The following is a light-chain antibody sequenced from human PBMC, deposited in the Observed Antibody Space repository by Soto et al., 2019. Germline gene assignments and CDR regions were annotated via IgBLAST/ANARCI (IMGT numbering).Light chain of an antibody. CDR2: GNS. CDR1: SSNIGAGYD. CDR3: SSYTSKSGLI. J-gene: IGLJ2*01. Sequence: QSVLTQPPSVSGAPGQRVTISCTGSSSNIGAGYDVHWYQQLPGTAPKLLIYGNSNRPSGVPDRFSGSKSGNTASLTISGLQAEDEADYYCSSYTSKSGLIFGGGTKVTVL. V-gene: IGLV1-40*01.